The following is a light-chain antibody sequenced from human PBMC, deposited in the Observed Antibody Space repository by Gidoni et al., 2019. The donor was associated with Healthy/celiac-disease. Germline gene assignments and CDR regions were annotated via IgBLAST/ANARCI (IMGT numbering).Light chain of an antibody. CDR3: MQALQTVT. V-gene: IGKV2-28*01. CDR2: LGS. CDR1: QSRLHSNGYNY. J-gene: IGKJ4*01. Sequence: DIVMIQAPLSLPVTPGEPAAISCRSSQSRLHSNGYNYLDWYLQKPGQSPQLLIYLGSNRASGVPDRFSGSGSGTDFTLKISRVEAEYVGVYYCMQALQTVTFGGGTKVEIK.